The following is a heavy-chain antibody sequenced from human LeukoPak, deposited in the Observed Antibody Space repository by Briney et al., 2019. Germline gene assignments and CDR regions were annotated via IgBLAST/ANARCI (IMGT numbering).Heavy chain of an antibody. CDR2: INNSGSKI. Sequence: PGGSLRLSCAASGFTFSDYYMSWIRQAPGKGLEWVSNINNSGSKIYYADSVKGRFTISRDNAKNSLYLQMNSLRAEDTAVYYCARDGDYYGSGSYYNEVYYFDYWGQGTLVTVSS. CDR3: ARDGDYYGSGSYYNEVYYFDY. V-gene: IGHV3-11*04. CDR1: GFTFSDYY. D-gene: IGHD3-10*01. J-gene: IGHJ4*02.